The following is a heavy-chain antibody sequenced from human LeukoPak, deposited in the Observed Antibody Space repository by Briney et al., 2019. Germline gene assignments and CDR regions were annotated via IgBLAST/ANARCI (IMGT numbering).Heavy chain of an antibody. CDR3: ARTLRVQHLDY. V-gene: IGHV4-34*01. Sequence: SETLSLTCAVYGGSFSGYYWSWIRQPPGKGLEWIGEINHSGSTNYNPSLKSRVTISVDTSKNQFSLKLSSVTAADTAVYYCARTLRVQHLDYWGQGTLVTVSS. CDR2: INHSGST. D-gene: IGHD6-13*01. J-gene: IGHJ4*02. CDR1: GGSFSGYY.